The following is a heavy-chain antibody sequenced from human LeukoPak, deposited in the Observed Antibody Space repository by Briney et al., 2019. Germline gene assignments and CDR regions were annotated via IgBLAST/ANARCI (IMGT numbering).Heavy chain of an antibody. Sequence: GGSLRLSCAASGFTFSSYAMHWVRQAPGKGLEWVAVISYDGSNKYYADSVKGRFTISRDNSKNTLYLQMNSLKTEDTAVYYCTTDFEARVNWGQGTLVTVSS. J-gene: IGHJ4*02. CDR2: ISYDGSNK. V-gene: IGHV3-30-3*01. D-gene: IGHD4-23*01. CDR3: TTDFEARVN. CDR1: GFTFSSYA.